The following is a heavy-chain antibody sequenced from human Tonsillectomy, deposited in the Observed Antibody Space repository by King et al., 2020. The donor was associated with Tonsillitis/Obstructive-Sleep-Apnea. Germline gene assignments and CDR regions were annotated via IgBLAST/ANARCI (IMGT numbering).Heavy chain of an antibody. V-gene: IGHV3-48*02. Sequence: VQLVESGGALVQPGGSLRLSCAASGFTFKSYSMDWVRQAPGKGLEWVAYISSSSSTIYYADAVRGRFTISGDNAQDSLYLQMNSLRDEDTAVYYCARTYYYGSGSYWWGQGTLVTVSS. CDR2: ISSSSSTI. D-gene: IGHD3-10*01. CDR3: ARTYYYGSGSYW. CDR1: GFTFKSYS. J-gene: IGHJ4*02.